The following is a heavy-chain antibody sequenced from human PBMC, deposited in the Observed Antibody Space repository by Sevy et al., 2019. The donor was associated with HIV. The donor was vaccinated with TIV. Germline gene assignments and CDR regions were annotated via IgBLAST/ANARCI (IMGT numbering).Heavy chain of an antibody. CDR1: GFTFDDYA. CDR3: VKDEGYYDILTGHPDY. D-gene: IGHD3-9*01. Sequence: GGSLRLSCAASGFTFDDYAMHWVRQAPGKGLEWVSGISWNSGSLGYADSVKGRFTISRDNAKNSLYLQMNSLRAEDTALYYCVKDEGYYDILTGHPDYWGQGTLVTVSS. CDR2: ISWNSGSL. V-gene: IGHV3-9*01. J-gene: IGHJ4*02.